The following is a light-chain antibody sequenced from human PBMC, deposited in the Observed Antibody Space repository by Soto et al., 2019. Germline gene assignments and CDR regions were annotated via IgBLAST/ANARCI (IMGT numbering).Light chain of an antibody. J-gene: IGKJ1*01. CDR2: AAS. V-gene: IGKV1-39*01. CDR1: QSISNH. Sequence: DIQMTQSPSSPSASVEGRVTITCRASQSISNHLNWYQQKPGKAPKLLIFAASSLPSGVPSRFSGSRSGPDFTLTISSLQPEDFATYYCQQSYSSPPTFGQGTKVDI. CDR3: QQSYSSPPT.